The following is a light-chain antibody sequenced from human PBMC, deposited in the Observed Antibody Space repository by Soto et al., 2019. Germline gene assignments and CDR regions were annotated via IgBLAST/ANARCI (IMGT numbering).Light chain of an antibody. CDR1: QSVSTY. V-gene: IGKV3-11*01. Sequence: EIVLTQSPATLSLSPGDRATLSCRASQSVSTYLAWYQQKPGQAPRLLIYDASNRATGIPARFSGSGSGTDFTLIISSLEPEDFAVYYCQQRSNSNTFGQGTRLEIK. CDR2: DAS. J-gene: IGKJ5*01. CDR3: QQRSNSNT.